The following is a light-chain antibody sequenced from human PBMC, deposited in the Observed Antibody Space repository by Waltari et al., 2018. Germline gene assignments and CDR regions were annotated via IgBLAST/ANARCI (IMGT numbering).Light chain of an antibody. J-gene: IGKJ1*01. CDR2: GAS. Sequence: EIVLTQSPGTLSLSPGERATLYCKASQSVGRTLALYQQKPGQAPRLLIYGASSSATDIPDRFSGSGSRTDFSLTINRLEPEDFAVYFCQHYVRLPATFGQGTTVEIK. CDR3: QHYVRLPAT. V-gene: IGKV3-20*01. CDR1: QSVGRT.